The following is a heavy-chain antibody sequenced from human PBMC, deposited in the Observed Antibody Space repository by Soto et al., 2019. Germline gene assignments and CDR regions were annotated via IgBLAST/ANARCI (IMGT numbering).Heavy chain of an antibody. CDR1: GGSIGRDAYY. D-gene: IGHD3-10*01. CDR2: FYYTGST. CDR3: ARAKFYRGVMDQFDY. V-gene: IGHV4-31*03. J-gene: IGHJ4*02. Sequence: SETLSLTCTVSGGSIGRDAYYWSWIRQHPGKGLEWIGYFYYTGSTYYNPSLESRVTITADTSQNQLSLRLTSVTAADTAVYYCARAKFYRGVMDQFDYWGQGTPVTVSS.